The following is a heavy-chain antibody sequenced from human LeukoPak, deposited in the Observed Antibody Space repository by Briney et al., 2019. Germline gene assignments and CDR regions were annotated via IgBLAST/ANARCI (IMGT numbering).Heavy chain of an antibody. CDR2: SYYSGTI. D-gene: IGHD3-10*01. CDR3: ARAHGSGSYGLVWFDP. Sequence: SETLSLTCTVSGGSISSYYWNWIRQSPGKGLEWIGYSYYSGTINYNPSLKSRVTISVDTSKKQFSLKLRSVTAADTAVYYCARAHGSGSYGLVWFDPWGQGTLVTVSS. CDR1: GGSISSYY. J-gene: IGHJ5*02. V-gene: IGHV4-59*08.